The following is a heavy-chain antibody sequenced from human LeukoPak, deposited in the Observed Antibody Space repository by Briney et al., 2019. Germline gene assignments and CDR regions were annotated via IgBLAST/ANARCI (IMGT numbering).Heavy chain of an antibody. Sequence: PGGSLRLSCAASGFTFSIFAMSWVRQAPGKGLEWVSGNSASGGTTYYADSVKGRFTISRDNSKNTLHLQMNSLRAEDTAVYYCARKLYSDNSHDAFDIWGQGTMVIVSS. V-gene: IGHV3-23*01. J-gene: IGHJ3*02. D-gene: IGHD1-26*01. CDR3: ARKLYSDNSHDAFDI. CDR1: GFTFSIFA. CDR2: NSASGGTT.